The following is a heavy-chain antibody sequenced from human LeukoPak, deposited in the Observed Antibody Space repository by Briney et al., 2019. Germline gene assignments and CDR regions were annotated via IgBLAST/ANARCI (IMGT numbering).Heavy chain of an antibody. V-gene: IGHV4-4*07. CDR2: IYTSGST. CDR3: ARDREQAQPYYYYYYYMDV. Sequence: SETLSLTCTVSGGSISSYYWSWIRQPAGKGLEWIGRIYTSGSTNYNPSLKSRVTMSVDTSKNQFPLKLSSVTAADTAVYYCARDREQAQPYYYYYYYMDVWGKGPRSPSP. D-gene: IGHD1/OR15-1a*01. J-gene: IGHJ6*03. CDR1: GGSISSYY.